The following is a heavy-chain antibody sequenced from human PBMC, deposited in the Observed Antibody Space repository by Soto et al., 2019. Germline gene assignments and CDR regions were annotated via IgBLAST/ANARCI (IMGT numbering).Heavy chain of an antibody. Sequence: DVQLVQSGAEVKKPGDSLNISCKASGYIFTTYWIGWVRQLPGKGLEWMGLIFPGDSYTSYSPSFQGQVTVSGDNSLNTAYLHWSSLQASDTAMYYCARAILIGGYYFDLWGQGTLVTVSS. CDR3: ARAILIGGYYFDL. V-gene: IGHV5-51*03. CDR1: GYIFTTYW. J-gene: IGHJ4*02. CDR2: IFPGDSYT. D-gene: IGHD3-16*01.